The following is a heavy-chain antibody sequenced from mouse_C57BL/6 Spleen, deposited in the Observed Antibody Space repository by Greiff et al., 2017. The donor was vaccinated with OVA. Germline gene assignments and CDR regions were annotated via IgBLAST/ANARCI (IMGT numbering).Heavy chain of an antibody. V-gene: IGHV1-39*01. CDR3: ASTGGYEEGYWYFDV. D-gene: IGHD2-2*01. Sequence: VQLQQSGPELVKPGASVKISCKASGYSFTDYNMNWVKQSNGKSLEWIGVINPNYGTTSYNQKFKGKATLTVDQSSSTAYMQLNSLTSEDSAFSFFASTGGYEEGYWYFDVWGTGTTVTVSS. CDR2: INPNYGTT. J-gene: IGHJ1*03. CDR1: GYSFTDYN.